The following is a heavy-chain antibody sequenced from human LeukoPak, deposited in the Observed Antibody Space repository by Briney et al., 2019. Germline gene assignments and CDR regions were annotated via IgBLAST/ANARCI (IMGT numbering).Heavy chain of an antibody. D-gene: IGHD3-22*01. Sequence: SETLSLTCTVSGYSISSGYYWGWIRQPPGKGLEWIGSIYYSGSTYYNPSLKSRVTISVDTSKNQFSLKLSSVTAADTAVYYCARDRSYYDSSGYYPGSWFDPWGQGTLVTVSS. J-gene: IGHJ5*02. CDR3: ARDRSYYDSSGYYPGSWFDP. CDR2: IYYSGST. CDR1: GYSISSGYY. V-gene: IGHV4-38-2*02.